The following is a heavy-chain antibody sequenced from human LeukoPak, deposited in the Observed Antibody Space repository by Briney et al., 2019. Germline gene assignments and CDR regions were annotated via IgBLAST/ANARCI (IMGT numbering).Heavy chain of an antibody. CDR3: ARVQYSSSSTVYYYYMDV. D-gene: IGHD6-6*01. CDR1: GFTFSDYY. V-gene: IGHV3-11*04. CDR2: ISSSGSTI. Sequence: GGSLRLXCAASGFTFSDYYMSWIRQAPGKGLEWVSYISSSGSTIYYADSVKGRFTISRDNAKNSLYLQMNSLRAEDTAVYYCARVQYSSSSTVYYYYMDVWGKGTTVTVSS. J-gene: IGHJ6*03.